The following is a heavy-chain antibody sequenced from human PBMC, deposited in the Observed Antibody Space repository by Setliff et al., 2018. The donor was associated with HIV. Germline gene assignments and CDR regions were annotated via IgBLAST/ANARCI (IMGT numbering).Heavy chain of an antibody. D-gene: IGHD3-22*01. CDR1: GFTVSSNY. CDR2: IQYDESNK. J-gene: IGHJ4*02. V-gene: IGHV3-30*02. CDR3: AVHYYDSSGYDY. Sequence: GGSLRLSCAASGFTVSSNYMSWVRQAPGKGLDWVSFIQYDESNKYYGDSVRGRFTISRDNSKNSLYLQMNSLRAEDTAVYYCAVHYYDSSGYDYWGQGTLVTVSS.